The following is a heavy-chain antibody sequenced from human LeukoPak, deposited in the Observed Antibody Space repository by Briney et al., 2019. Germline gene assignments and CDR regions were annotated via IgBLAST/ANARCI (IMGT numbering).Heavy chain of an antibody. CDR1: GYTFTGYY. V-gene: IGHV1-2*02. J-gene: IGHJ6*03. Sequence: ATVKVSCKASGYTFTGYYMHWVRQAPGQGLEWMGWINPNSGGTNYAQKFQGRVTMTRDTSISTAYMELSRLRSDDTAVYYCARDFSPLRYFDWLPYYYYYMDVWGKGTTVTVSS. D-gene: IGHD3-9*01. CDR2: INPNSGGT. CDR3: ARDFSPLRYFDWLPYYYYYMDV.